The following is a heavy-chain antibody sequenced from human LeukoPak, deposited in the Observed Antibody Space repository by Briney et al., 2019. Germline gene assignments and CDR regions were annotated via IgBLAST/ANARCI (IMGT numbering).Heavy chain of an antibody. V-gene: IGHV4-4*07. CDR1: GGSISDYY. D-gene: IGHD3-10*01. Sequence: PSETLSLTCTVSGGSISDYYWSWIRQPVGKGLEWMGRIYTSGSTNYNPSLKSRVTMSRDTSKSQFSLKLSSVTAADTAVYYCARHRGWFGELFVGEYYFDYWGQGTLVTVSS. CDR2: IYTSGST. CDR3: ARHRGWFGELFVGEYYFDY. J-gene: IGHJ4*02.